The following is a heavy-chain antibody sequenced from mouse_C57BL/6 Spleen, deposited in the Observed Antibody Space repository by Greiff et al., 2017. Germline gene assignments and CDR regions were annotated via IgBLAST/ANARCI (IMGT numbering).Heavy chain of an antibody. Sequence: VPLQQSGAELVKPGASVKLSCTASGFNITDYYMHWVKQRTEQGLEWIGRIDPEDGDTNYAPKFQGKATITADTSSNTAYLQLSSLTSEDTAVYYCARPGSSWNAMDYWGQGTSVTVSS. J-gene: IGHJ4*01. CDR2: IDPEDGDT. D-gene: IGHD1-1*01. V-gene: IGHV14-2*01. CDR1: GFNITDYY. CDR3: ARPGSSWNAMDY.